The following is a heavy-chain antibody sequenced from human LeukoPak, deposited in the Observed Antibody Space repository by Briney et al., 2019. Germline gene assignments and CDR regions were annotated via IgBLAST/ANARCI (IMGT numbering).Heavy chain of an antibody. V-gene: IGHV3-73*01. CDR3: TRLSQGGGYDA. CDR2: IKSRPNNYAT. CDR1: GFTFSGSA. J-gene: IGHJ5*02. D-gene: IGHD5-12*01. Sequence: GGALRLSCAASGFTFSGSAMHWVRQASGKGLEWVGRIKSRPNNYATAYAVSVTGSISISRDDSKNMADLQMNSRKTDDTAVYYCTRLSQGGGYDAWGQGTLVTVSS.